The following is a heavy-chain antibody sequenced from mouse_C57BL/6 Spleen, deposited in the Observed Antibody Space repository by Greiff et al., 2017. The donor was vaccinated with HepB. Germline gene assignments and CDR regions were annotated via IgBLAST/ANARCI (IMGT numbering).Heavy chain of an antibody. CDR1: GYSITSGYY. D-gene: IGHD2-1*01. CDR3: AREDYGTMFAY. CDR2: ISYDGSN. Sequence: ESGPGLVKPSQSLSLTCSVTGYSITSGYYWNWIRQFPGNKLEWMGYISYDGSNNYNPSLKNRISITRDTSKNHFFLKLNSVTTEDTATYYCAREDYGTMFAYWGQGTLVTVSA. J-gene: IGHJ3*01. V-gene: IGHV3-6*01.